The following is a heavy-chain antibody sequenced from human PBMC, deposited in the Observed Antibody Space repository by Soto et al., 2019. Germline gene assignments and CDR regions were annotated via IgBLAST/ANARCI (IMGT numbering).Heavy chain of an antibody. Sequence: PSETLALSCTVSGGSITGYCWVWIRQPAGKGLEWIGRIFSSGSTNYNPTLKGRITMSLDTSKNQFSLKLSSEAATDTAVYFCARDQGVVVTADNWFDLWGQGILVTVSS. D-gene: IGHD2-21*02. CDR3: ARDQGVVVTADNWFDL. CDR2: IFSSGST. CDR1: GGSITGYC. V-gene: IGHV4-4*07. J-gene: IGHJ5*02.